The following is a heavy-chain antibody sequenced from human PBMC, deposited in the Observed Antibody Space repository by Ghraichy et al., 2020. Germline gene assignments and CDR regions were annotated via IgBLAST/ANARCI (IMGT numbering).Heavy chain of an antibody. CDR2: ISSSSSTI. V-gene: IGHV3-48*04. CDR3: ARLRGLDYVWGSYRPFDY. Sequence: GGSLRLSCAASEFTFSSYSMNWVRQAPGKGLEWVSYISSSSSTIYYADSVKGRFTISRDNAKNSLYLQMNSLRAEDTAVYYCARLRGLDYVWGSYRPFDYWGQGTLVTVSS. CDR1: EFTFSSYS. D-gene: IGHD3-16*02. J-gene: IGHJ4*02.